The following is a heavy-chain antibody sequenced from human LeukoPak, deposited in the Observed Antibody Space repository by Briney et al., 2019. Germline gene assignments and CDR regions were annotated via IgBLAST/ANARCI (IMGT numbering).Heavy chain of an antibody. D-gene: IGHD6-13*01. J-gene: IGHJ4*02. Sequence: GGSLRLSCEASGFTFSSYAMHWVRQAPGKGLEWVAVVRYDGSNKYYADFVKGRFTISRDNSKNTLYLQMNSLRAEDTAVFYCAKGRRPNSYRSSWLDYWGQGTLVTVSS. CDR3: AKGRRPNSYRSSWLDY. V-gene: IGHV3-30*02. CDR1: GFTFSSYA. CDR2: VRYDGSNK.